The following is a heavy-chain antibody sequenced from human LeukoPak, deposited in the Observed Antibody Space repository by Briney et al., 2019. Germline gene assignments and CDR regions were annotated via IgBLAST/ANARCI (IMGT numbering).Heavy chain of an antibody. D-gene: IGHD4-17*01. Sequence: SGGSLRLSCAASGFTFSSYGMHWVRQAPGKGLEWVAVISYDGSNKYYADSVKGRFTISRDNSKNTLYLQMNSLRTEDTAVYYCAKIDTFDYDTSGRHWLDSWGQGTLVTVSS. CDR3: AKIDTFDYDTSGRHWLDS. J-gene: IGHJ5*01. CDR1: GFTFSSYG. V-gene: IGHV3-30*18. CDR2: ISYDGSNK.